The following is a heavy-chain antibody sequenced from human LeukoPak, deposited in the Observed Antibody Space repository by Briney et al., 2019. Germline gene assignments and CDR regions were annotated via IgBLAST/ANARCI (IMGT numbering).Heavy chain of an antibody. D-gene: IGHD5-18*01. J-gene: IGHJ1*01. CDR1: GGSISSSSYY. V-gene: IGHV4-39*07. Sequence: PSETLSLTCTVSGGSISSSSYYWGWIRQPPGKGLEWIGSIYYSGSTYYNPSLKSRVTISVDTSKNQFSLKLSSVTAADTAVYYCARDTAMVTGYFQHWGQGTLVTVSS. CDR3: ARDTAMVTGYFQH. CDR2: IYYSGST.